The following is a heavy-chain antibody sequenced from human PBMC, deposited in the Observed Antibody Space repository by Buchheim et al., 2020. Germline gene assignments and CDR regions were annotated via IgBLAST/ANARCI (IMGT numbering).Heavy chain of an antibody. Sequence: QVQLVESGGGVVQPGRSLRLSCAASGFTFSSYGMHWVRQAPGKGLEWVAVISYDGSNQYYADSVKGRFTISRDNSKNTLSLQMNSLRAEDTAVYYCAKGVGSGWYYFDYWGQGTL. V-gene: IGHV3-30*18. J-gene: IGHJ4*02. CDR1: GFTFSSYG. CDR3: AKGVGSGWYYFDY. D-gene: IGHD6-19*01. CDR2: ISYDGSNQ.